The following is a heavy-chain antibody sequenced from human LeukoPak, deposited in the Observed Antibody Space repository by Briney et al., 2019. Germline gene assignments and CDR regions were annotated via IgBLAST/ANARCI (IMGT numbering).Heavy chain of an antibody. V-gene: IGHV3-33*01. J-gene: IGHJ6*02. CDR1: GFTFSSYG. CDR2: IWYDGSNK. Sequence: GGSLRLSCAASGFTFSSYGTHWVRQAPGKGLEWVAVIWYDGSNKYYADSVKGRFTISRDNSKNTLYLQMNSLRAEDTAVYYCARDRLVGAMPYYYYYGMDVWGQGTTVTVSS. CDR3: ARDRLVGAMPYYYYYGMDV. D-gene: IGHD1-26*01.